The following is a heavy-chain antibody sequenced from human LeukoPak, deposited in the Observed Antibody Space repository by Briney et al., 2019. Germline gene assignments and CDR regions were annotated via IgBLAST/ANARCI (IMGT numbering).Heavy chain of an antibody. Sequence: GGSLRLSCAASGFTFSSYSMNWVRQAPGKGLEWVSSISSSSSYIYYADSVKGRFTISRDNAKNSLYLQMNSLRAEDTAVYYCAKGGTTWHGFDSWGQGTLVTISS. V-gene: IGHV3-21*04. J-gene: IGHJ4*02. CDR3: AKGGTTWHGFDS. CDR1: GFTFSSYS. D-gene: IGHD1-14*01. CDR2: ISSSSSYI.